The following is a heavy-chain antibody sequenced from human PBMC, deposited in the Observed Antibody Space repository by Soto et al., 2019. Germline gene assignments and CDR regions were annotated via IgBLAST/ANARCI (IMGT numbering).Heavy chain of an antibody. CDR2: IYPGDSDV. D-gene: IGHD2-15*01. CDR1: GYTFSTYW. J-gene: IGHJ4*02. V-gene: IGHV5-51*01. Sequence: GESLKISFKGSGYTFSTYWIGWVRQVPVKGLEWMGIIYPGDSDVRYSPSFKGQVTISADKSLTTAFLQWNSLRASDSGIYYCARVGCSGSNCYPSDALHEWGPGTLVTV. CDR3: ARVGCSGSNCYPSDALHE.